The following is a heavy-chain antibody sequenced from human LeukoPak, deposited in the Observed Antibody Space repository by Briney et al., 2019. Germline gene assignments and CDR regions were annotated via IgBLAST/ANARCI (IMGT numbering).Heavy chain of an antibody. Sequence: PGGSLRLSCAASGFTFSSYWMHWVRQAPGKGLVWVSRINSDGSSTSYADSVKGRFTISRDNARNTLYLQMNSLRAEDTAVYYCARELTTGWFDPWGQGTLVTVSS. D-gene: IGHD4/OR15-4a*01. CDR1: GFTFSSYW. CDR3: ARELTTGWFDP. CDR2: INSDGSST. J-gene: IGHJ5*02. V-gene: IGHV3-74*01.